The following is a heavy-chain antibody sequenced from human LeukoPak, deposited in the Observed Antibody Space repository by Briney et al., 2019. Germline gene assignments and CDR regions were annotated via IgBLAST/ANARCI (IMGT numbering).Heavy chain of an antibody. V-gene: IGHV3-30*18. D-gene: IGHD3-22*01. CDR2: ISYDGSNK. CDR1: GFTFSSYG. CDR3: AKALLSITTSFDY. Sequence: GGSLRLSCAASGFTFSSYGMHWVRQAPGKGREWEAVISYDGSNKYYADSVKGRFTISRDNSKNTLYLQMNSLRAEDTAVYYCAKALLSITTSFDYWGQGTLVTVSS. J-gene: IGHJ4*02.